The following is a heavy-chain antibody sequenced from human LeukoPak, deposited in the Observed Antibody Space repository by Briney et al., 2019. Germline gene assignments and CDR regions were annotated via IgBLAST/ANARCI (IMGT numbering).Heavy chain of an antibody. J-gene: IGHJ3*02. Sequence: GGSLRLSCAVSGFTVSSNYMSWVRQAPGKGLEWVSIIYSGGTTYYADSVKGRFTISRDNAKNSLYLQMNSLRAEDTAVYYCARADCSSTSCYTGPPHFDAFDIWGQGTMVTVSS. CDR1: GFTVSSNY. CDR2: IYSGGTT. D-gene: IGHD2-2*02. CDR3: ARADCSSTSCYTGPPHFDAFDI. V-gene: IGHV3-66*01.